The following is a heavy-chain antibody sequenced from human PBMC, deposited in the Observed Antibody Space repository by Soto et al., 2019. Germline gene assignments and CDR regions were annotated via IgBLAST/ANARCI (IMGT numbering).Heavy chain of an antibody. CDR3: ARDYRYCSGGSCYSRYYYYYMDV. CDR2: ISAYNGNT. CDR1: CYTFTSYG. J-gene: IGHJ6*03. D-gene: IGHD2-15*01. Sequence: GASVKVSCKASCYTFTSYGISSARQAPGQGLKWMGWISAYNGNTNYAQKLQGRVTMTTDTSTSTAYMELRSLRSDDTAVYYCARDYRYCSGGSCYSRYYYYYMDVWGKGTTVTVSS. V-gene: IGHV1-18*01.